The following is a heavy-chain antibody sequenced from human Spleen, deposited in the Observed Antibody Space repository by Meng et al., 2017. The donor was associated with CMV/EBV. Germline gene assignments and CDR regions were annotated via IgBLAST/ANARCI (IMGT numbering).Heavy chain of an antibody. CDR2: ITSSSATI. CDR3: VRGYSTNWNQPAYFDY. D-gene: IGHD1-1*01. Sequence: GGSLRLSCAASGFTFDDYGMSWVRQAPGKGLEWISYITSSSATIYHSDSVKGRFTISRDNAKDSLYLQLNSLRAEDTAVYYCVRGYSTNWNQPAYFDYWGQGALVTVSS. CDR1: GFTFDDYG. J-gene: IGHJ4*02. V-gene: IGHV3-48*04.